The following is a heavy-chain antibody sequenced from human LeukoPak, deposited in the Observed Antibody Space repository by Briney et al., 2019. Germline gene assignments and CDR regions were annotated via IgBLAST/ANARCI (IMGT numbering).Heavy chain of an antibody. V-gene: IGHV1-8*01. Sequence: ASVKVSCKASGYTFTSYDINWVRQATGQGLEWMGWMNPNSGNTGYAQEFQGRVTMTRNTSISTAYMELSSLRSEDTAVYYCARIAVAEDFDYWGQGTLVTVSS. CDR3: ARIAVAEDFDY. CDR2: MNPNSGNT. D-gene: IGHD6-19*01. J-gene: IGHJ4*02. CDR1: GYTFTSYD.